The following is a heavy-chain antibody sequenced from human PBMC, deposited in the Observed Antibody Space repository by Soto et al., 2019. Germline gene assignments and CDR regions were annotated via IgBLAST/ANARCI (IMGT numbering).Heavy chain of an antibody. CDR2: ITVAGGGT. V-gene: IGHV3-23*01. J-gene: IGHJ4*02. Sequence: EVQLLESGGGLVQPGGSLRLSCAASGFAFNSSAMAWVRQTPGKGLQWVSAITVAGGGTYYADSVKGRFAISRDNSKKTLYLQMNSLSAEDTALYFRAKWPPSPKMGVTSHWGQGTLVTVSS. D-gene: IGHD1-26*01. CDR1: GFAFNSSA. CDR3: AKWPPSPKMGVTSH.